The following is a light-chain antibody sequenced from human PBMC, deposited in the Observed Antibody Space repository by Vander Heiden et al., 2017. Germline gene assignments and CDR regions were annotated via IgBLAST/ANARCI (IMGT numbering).Light chain of an antibody. CDR2: GAS. V-gene: IGKV3-15*01. Sequence: EIVMTQSPATLSVSPGERATLSCRASQSVSTNLAWYQEKHGQAPRLLIYGASTRATGIPARFSGSGSGTEFTLTISSLQSEDFAVYYCQQYNNGPPLTFGGGTKVEIK. CDR3: QQYNNGPPLT. CDR1: QSVSTN. J-gene: IGKJ4*01.